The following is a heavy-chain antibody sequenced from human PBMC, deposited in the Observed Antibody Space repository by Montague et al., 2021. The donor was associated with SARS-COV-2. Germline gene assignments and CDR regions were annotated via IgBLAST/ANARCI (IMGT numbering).Heavy chain of an antibody. CDR1: GYSISSGYY. Sequence: SETLSLTCIVPGYSISSGYYRGRVRQTPGKGLEWLGFIEYSGSTYYNPSLKTRVTMSLDTSKNQFSLKLTSVTAADTALYYCARDITLGMDVWGRGTTVTVSS. CDR2: IEYSGST. CDR3: ARDITLGMDV. V-gene: IGHV4-38-2*02. J-gene: IGHJ6*02.